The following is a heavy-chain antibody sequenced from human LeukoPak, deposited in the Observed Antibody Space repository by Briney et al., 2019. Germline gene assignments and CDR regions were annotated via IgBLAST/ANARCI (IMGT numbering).Heavy chain of an antibody. Sequence: KASETLSLTCAVSGASISSSNWWSWVRQPPGKGLEWIGQIYHSGSTNYNPSLKSRVTISVDKSKNQFSLKLSSVTAADTAVYYCAANKRWLQSLGYWGQGTLVTVSS. D-gene: IGHD5-24*01. CDR2: IYHSGST. V-gene: IGHV4-4*02. CDR1: GASISSSNW. CDR3: AANKRWLQSLGY. J-gene: IGHJ4*02.